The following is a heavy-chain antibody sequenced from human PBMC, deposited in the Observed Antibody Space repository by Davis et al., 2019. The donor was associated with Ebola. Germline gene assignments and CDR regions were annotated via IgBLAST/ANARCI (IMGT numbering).Heavy chain of an antibody. V-gene: IGHV4-34*01. J-gene: IGHJ6*02. CDR2: IYHSGST. D-gene: IGHD3-10*01. Sequence: SETLSLTCAVYGGSFSGYYWSWIRQPPGKGLEWIGEIYHSGSTNYNPSLKSRVTISVDTSKNQFSLKLSSVTAADTAVYYCARGGVRVRYYYYGMDVWGQGTTVTVSS. CDR3: ARGGVRVRYYYYGMDV. CDR1: GGSFSGYY.